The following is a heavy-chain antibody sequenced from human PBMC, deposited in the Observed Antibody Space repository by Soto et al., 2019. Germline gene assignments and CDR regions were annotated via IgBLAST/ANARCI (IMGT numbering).Heavy chain of an antibody. D-gene: IGHD3-3*01. V-gene: IGHV1-18*04. CDR3: ARTLGVSDTWSGYYGPYHGIDV. CDR2: ISAYNGNT. Sequence: ASVKVSCKASGYTFPSYGIRWVRQAPGQGLEWMGWISAYNGNTNYAQKLQGRITMTTHTSTSTAHMVLRSLGADNTAVYYCARTLGVSDTWSGYYGPYHGIDVWGQGTTVTVSS. J-gene: IGHJ6*02. CDR1: GYTFPSYG.